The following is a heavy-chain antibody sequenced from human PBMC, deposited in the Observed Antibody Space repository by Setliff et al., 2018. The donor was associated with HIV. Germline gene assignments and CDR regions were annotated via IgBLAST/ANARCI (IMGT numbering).Heavy chain of an antibody. J-gene: IGHJ4*02. Sequence: SETLSLTCAVYGGSFSGYYWSWIRQPPGKGLEWIGEINHSGSTNYNPSLKSRVTISVDTSKNQFSLRLSSVTAADTAVYYCARPRPSGGSPFDYWGQGTLVTVSS. CDR3: ARPRPSGGSPFDY. V-gene: IGHV4-34*01. CDR1: GGSFSGYY. CDR2: INHSGST. D-gene: IGHD2-15*01.